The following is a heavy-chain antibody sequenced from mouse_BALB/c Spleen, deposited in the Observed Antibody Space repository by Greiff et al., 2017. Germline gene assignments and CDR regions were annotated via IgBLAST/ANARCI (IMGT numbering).Heavy chain of an antibody. CDR1: GFTFSSFG. V-gene: IGHV5-17*02. CDR3: ARRENGSLFIDY. CDR2: ISSGSSTI. D-gene: IGHD1-3*01. Sequence: EVKVVESGGGLVQPGGSRKLSCAASGFTFSSFGMHWVRQAPEKGLEWVAYISSGSSTIYYADTVKGRFTISRDNPKNTLFLQMTSLRSEDTAMYYCARRENGSLFIDYWGQGTTLTVSS. J-gene: IGHJ2*01.